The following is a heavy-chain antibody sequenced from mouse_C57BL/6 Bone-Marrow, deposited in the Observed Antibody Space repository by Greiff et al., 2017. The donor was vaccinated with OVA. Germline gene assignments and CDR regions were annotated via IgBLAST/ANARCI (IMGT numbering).Heavy chain of an antibody. CDR2: IDPENGDT. J-gene: IGHJ4*01. CDR1: GFNIKDDY. CDR3: TNRRSNYEYYAMDY. Sequence: EVKLLESGAELVRPGASVKLSCTASGFNIKDDYMHWVKQRPEQGLEWIGWIDPENGDTEYASKFQGKATITADTSSNTAYLQLSSLTSEDTAVYYCTNRRSNYEYYAMDYWGQGTSVTVSS. V-gene: IGHV14-4*01. D-gene: IGHD2-5*01.